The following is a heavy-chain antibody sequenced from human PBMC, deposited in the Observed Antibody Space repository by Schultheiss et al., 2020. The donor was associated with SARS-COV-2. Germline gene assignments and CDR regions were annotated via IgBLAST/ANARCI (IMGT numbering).Heavy chain of an antibody. V-gene: IGHV3-49*04. D-gene: IGHD3-3*01. Sequence: GGSLRLSCAASGFTVSSNYMSGVRQAPGKGLEWVGFIRSKAYGGTTEYAASVKGRFTISRDDSKSIAYLQMNSLKTEDTAVYYCTRDKSARYDFWSGYYPYYYYYMDVWGKGTTVTVSS. CDR2: IRSKAYGGTT. CDR3: TRDKSARYDFWSGYYPYYYYYMDV. J-gene: IGHJ6*03. CDR1: GFTVSSNY.